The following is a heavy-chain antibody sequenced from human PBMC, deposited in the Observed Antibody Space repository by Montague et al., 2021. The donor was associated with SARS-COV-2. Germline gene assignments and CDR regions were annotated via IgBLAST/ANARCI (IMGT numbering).Heavy chain of an antibody. J-gene: IGHJ3*02. V-gene: IGHV4-39*01. CDR2: IYYSGST. Sequence: SETLSLTCTVSGGSISSCSYYWGWIRQPPGKGLEWIGSIYYSGSTYYNPSLKSRVTKSVDTSKNQFSLKLSSVTAADTAVYYCARHDIAKLQLLVLIESNNEAFDIWGQGTLVTVSS. D-gene: IGHD6-19*01. CDR1: GGSISSCSYY. CDR3: ARHDIAKLQLLVLIESNNEAFDI.